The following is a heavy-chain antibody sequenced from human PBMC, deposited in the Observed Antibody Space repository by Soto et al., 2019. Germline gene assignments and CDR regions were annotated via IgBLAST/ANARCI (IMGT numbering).Heavy chain of an antibody. CDR1: GFTFSSYA. CDR2: ISGSGGST. J-gene: IGHJ3*02. D-gene: IGHD3-10*01. Sequence: EVQLLESGGGLVQPGGSLRLSCAASGFTFSSYAMSWVRQAPGKGLEWVSAISGSGGSTYYADSVKGRFTISRDNSKNTLSLQMNSLRAEDTAVYYCAKDRDYYGSGSYYPIGAFDIWGQGTMVTVSS. V-gene: IGHV3-23*01. CDR3: AKDRDYYGSGSYYPIGAFDI.